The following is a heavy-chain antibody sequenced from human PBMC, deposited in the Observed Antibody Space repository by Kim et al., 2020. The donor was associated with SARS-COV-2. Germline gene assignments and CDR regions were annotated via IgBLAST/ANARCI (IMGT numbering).Heavy chain of an antibody. J-gene: IGHJ4*02. CDR3: TRDWAGATLDY. CDR2: T. Sequence: TEHAASVKGRFTISRDDSKSTADLQMNSLKTEDTAVYYCTRDWAGATLDYWGQGTLVTVSS. V-gene: IGHV3-49*02. D-gene: IGHD1-26*01.